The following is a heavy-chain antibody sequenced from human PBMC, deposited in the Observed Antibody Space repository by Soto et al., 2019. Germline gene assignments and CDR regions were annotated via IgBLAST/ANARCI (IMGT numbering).Heavy chain of an antibody. J-gene: IGHJ4*02. Sequence: SETLSLTCSVSGGSISGSYWSWIRQSPGKGLEWLGYVYYTGSTNYSPSLKSRVSISVDTSKNEFSLRLSSVTAADTAVYFCARGVAVPGAHIDYWGQGTQVTVSS. CDR1: GGSISGSY. CDR3: ARGVAVPGAHIDY. D-gene: IGHD6-19*01. CDR2: VYYTGST. V-gene: IGHV4-59*01.